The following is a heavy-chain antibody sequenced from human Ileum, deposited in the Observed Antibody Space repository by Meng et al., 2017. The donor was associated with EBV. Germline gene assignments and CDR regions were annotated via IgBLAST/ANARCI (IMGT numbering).Heavy chain of an antibody. D-gene: IGHD3-16*01. V-gene: IGHV1-2*06. CDR1: GHSCTCYY. CDR3: ARVLRIHSVSLDS. CDR2: INTNGTDR. Sequence: QWRLPHAGAGLKTRSAAVGASCSAGGHSCTCYYRRVLRQPAGRVLEWMGRINTNGTDRNDAQFYRGLVILAEDTTIHASIKLSSMLSADEAVYYCARVLRIHSVSLDSWGQGTLVTVSS. J-gene: IGHJ4*02.